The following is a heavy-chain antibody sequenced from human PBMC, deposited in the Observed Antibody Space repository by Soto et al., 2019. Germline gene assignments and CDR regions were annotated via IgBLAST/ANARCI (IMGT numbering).Heavy chain of an antibody. CDR1: GFTVSSNY. CDR3: AKDSSGYGIDY. Sequence: PGGSLRLSCAASGFTVSSNYMTWVRQAPGKGLEWVSFIYSGGRTYYADSVTGRFTISRDNSKNTLYLQMNSLRAEDAAVYYCAKDSSGYGIDYLGQGTQVTVSS. CDR2: IYSGGRT. V-gene: IGHV3-66*01. J-gene: IGHJ4*02. D-gene: IGHD5-12*01.